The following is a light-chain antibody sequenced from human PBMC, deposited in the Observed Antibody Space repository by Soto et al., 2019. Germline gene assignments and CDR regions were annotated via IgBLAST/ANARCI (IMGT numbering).Light chain of an antibody. Sequence: QSALTQPASGAGAPGQSITLSFTGNSGGIGSYNRVSWYQQHPGKAPKLIIYEVTDRPSGVSNRFSGSKSGNTASLTISGLQAEDEAEYYCSSYTNINTRACVFGTGTKVTL. CDR3: SSYTNINTRACV. CDR1: SGGIGSYNR. J-gene: IGLJ1*01. CDR2: EVT. V-gene: IGLV2-14*01.